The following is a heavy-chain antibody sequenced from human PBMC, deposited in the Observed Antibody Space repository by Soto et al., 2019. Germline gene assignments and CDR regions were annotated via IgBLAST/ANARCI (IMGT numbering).Heavy chain of an antibody. CDR2: ISAYNGNT. CDR1: GYTFTSYG. J-gene: IGHJ4*02. Sequence: QVQLVQSGAEVKKPGASVKVSCKASGYTFTSYGISWVRQAPGQGLEWMGWISAYNGNTNYAQKLQGRVTMTTDTSTSTADMELRSLRSDDTAVYYCARVAKFFSSTPGFDYWGQGTLVTVSS. CDR3: ARVAKFFSSTPGFDY. D-gene: IGHD2-2*01. V-gene: IGHV1-18*01.